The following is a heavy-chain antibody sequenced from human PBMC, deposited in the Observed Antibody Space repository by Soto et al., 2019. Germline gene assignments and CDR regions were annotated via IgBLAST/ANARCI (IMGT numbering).Heavy chain of an antibody. V-gene: IGHV1-46*01. D-gene: IGHD3-3*01. CDR2: INPSGGST. J-gene: IGHJ6*02. Sequence: ASVKVSCKASGYTFTSYYMHWVRQAPGQGLEWMGIINPSGGSTSYAQKLQGRVTMTRDTSTSTVYMELSSLRSEDTAEYYCARDLMGPYDFHGMDVWGQGTTVTVSS. CDR1: GYTFTSYY. CDR3: ARDLMGPYDFHGMDV.